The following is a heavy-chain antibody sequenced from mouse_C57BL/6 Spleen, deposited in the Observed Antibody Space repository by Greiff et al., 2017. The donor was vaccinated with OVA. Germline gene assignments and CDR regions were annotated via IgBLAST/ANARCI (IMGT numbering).Heavy chain of an antibody. CDR3: ARGSYVAWFAY. CDR1: GFNIKDYY. Sequence: EVQLQQSGAELVKPGASVKLSCTASGFNIKDYYMHWVKQRTEQGLEWIGRIDPEDGETKYAPKFQGKATITDDTASNTAYLQLSSLKSEDTAYYYSARGSYVAWFAYWGQGTLVTVSA. J-gene: IGHJ3*01. V-gene: IGHV14-2*01. CDR2: IDPEDGET. D-gene: IGHD1-1*02.